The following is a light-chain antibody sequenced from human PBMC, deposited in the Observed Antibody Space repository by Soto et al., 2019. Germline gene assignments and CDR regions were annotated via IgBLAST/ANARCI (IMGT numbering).Light chain of an antibody. V-gene: IGLV2-14*01. CDR3: SSYTSGSLRV. J-gene: IGLJ1*01. Sequence: QSVLTQPASVSGSPGQSITISCTGTSSDVGGYNYVSWYQHHPGKAPKLLIYEVSYRPSWVSDRFSGSKSANTTSLTISGLQAEDEADYYCSSYTSGSLRVFGTGTKVTVL. CDR1: SSDVGGYNY. CDR2: EVS.